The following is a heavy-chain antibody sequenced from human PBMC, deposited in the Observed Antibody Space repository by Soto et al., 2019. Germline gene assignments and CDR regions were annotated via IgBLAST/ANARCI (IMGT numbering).Heavy chain of an antibody. D-gene: IGHD2-2*01. J-gene: IGHJ5*02. CDR1: GGSISSSSYY. Sequence: QLQLQESGPGLVKPSETLSLTCTVSGGSISSSSYYWGWIRQPPGKGLEWIGSIYYSGSTYYNPSLKSRVATSVDTSKNQFSLKLSSVTAADTAVCYCARHISTSWQIRWFDPWGQGTLVTVSS. V-gene: IGHV4-39*01. CDR3: ARHISTSWQIRWFDP. CDR2: IYYSGST.